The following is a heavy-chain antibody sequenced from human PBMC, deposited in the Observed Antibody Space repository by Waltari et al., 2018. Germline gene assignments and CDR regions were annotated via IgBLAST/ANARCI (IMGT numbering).Heavy chain of an antibody. Sequence: QVQLQESGPGLVKPSETLPLTCTASGGPISTYYWSWIRQPPGKGLEWIGYIHYSGSTSYNPSLKSRVTISVDTSKNQLSLKVSSVTAADTAVYYCAREYSSFDYWGQGTLVTVSS. V-gene: IGHV4-59*01. CDR1: GGPISTYY. CDR2: IHYSGST. J-gene: IGHJ4*02. D-gene: IGHD6-13*01. CDR3: AREYSSFDY.